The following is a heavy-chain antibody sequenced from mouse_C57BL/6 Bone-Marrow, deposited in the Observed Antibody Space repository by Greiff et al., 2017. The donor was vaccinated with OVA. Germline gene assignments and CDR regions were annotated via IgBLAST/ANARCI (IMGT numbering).Heavy chain of an antibody. CDR2: INPYNGGT. CDR1: GYTFTDYY. V-gene: IGHV1-19*01. J-gene: IGHJ3*01. D-gene: IGHD1-1*01. Sequence: VQLQQSGPVLVKPGASVKMSCKASGYTFTDYYMNWVKQSHGKSLEWIGVINPYNGGTSYNQKFKGKATLTVDKSSSTAYMELNSLTSEDSAVYYGARSGPYGSSFRFAYWGQGTLVTVSA. CDR3: ARSGPYGSSFRFAY.